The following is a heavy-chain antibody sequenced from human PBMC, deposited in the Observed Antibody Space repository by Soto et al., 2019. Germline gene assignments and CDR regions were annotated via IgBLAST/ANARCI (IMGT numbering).Heavy chain of an antibody. CDR2: INHNGYI. V-gene: IGHV4-34*01. D-gene: IGHD3-22*01. CDR3: ATSRGYHPYGMDV. CDR1: AESFSGYY. Sequence: QVQVQQWGAGLLKPSETLSLTCAVYAESFSGYYWSWIRQPPGKGLEWTGEINHNGYINYNPPLNHQLTISPDQSKNQFSPWQSPVTAANPAVDYSATSRGYHPYGMDVGCQGTTV. J-gene: IGHJ6*02.